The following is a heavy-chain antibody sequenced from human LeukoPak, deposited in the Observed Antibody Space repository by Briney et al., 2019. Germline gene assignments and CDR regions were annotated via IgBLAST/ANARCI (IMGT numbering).Heavy chain of an antibody. CDR1: GGSISGSTYY. CDR2: IYYSGST. CDR3: ARHHLWFGEFNWFDP. Sequence: SETLSLACTVSGGSISGSTYYWGWIRQPPGKGLEWIGSIYYSGSTYYNPSLKSRVTISVDTSKNQFSLKLSSVTAADTAVYYCARHHLWFGEFNWFDPWGQGTLVTVSS. J-gene: IGHJ5*02. D-gene: IGHD3-10*01. V-gene: IGHV4-39*01.